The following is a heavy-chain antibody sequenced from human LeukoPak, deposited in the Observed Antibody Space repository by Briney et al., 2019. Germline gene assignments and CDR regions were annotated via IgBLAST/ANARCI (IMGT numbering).Heavy chain of an antibody. J-gene: IGHJ6*02. D-gene: IGHD5-18*01. CDR3: ARDPYSSDYYGMDV. CDR1: GFTFSSSN. V-gene: IGHV3-48*01. Sequence: GGSLRLSCAASGFTFSSSNMNWVRQAPGKGLEWVSYISSSSRTTYYADSVKGRFTISGDNAKNSLYLQMNSLRAEDTAVYYCARDPYSSDYYGMDVWGQGTTVTVSS. CDR2: ISSSSRTT.